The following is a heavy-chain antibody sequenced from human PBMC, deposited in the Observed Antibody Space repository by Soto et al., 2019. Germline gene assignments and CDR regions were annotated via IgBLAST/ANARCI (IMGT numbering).Heavy chain of an antibody. CDR3: ARDGGVRSFDY. V-gene: IGHV4-31*03. CDR1: GGSISSGGYY. J-gene: IGHJ4*02. D-gene: IGHD3-16*01. CDR2: ISYIGST. Sequence: VQLQESGPGLVKPSQTLSLTCTVSGGSISSGGYYWSWIRQHPGKGLEWIGYISYIGSTNYNPSLKSRVTLSVDTSKNQFSLKLSSVTAADTAVDFWARDGGVRSFDYWGQGTLVTVSS.